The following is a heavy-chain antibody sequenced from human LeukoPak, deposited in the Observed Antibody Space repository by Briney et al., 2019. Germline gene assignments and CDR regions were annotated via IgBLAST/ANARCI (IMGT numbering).Heavy chain of an antibody. D-gene: IGHD3-22*01. CDR3: ARVSRSSGYYSIDY. CDR1: GYTFTSYD. Sequence: ASVKVSCKASGYTFTSYDINWVRQATGQGLEWMGWMNPNSGNTGYAQKFQGRVTMTRNTSISTVYMELSSLRSEDTAVYYCARVSRSSGYYSIDYWGQGTLVTVSS. CDR2: MNPNSGNT. V-gene: IGHV1-8*01. J-gene: IGHJ4*02.